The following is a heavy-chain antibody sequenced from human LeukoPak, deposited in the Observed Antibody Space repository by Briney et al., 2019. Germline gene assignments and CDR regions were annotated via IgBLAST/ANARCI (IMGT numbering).Heavy chain of an antibody. CDR1: GGSISSSSYY. D-gene: IGHD6-13*01. CDR2: IYYSGST. V-gene: IGHV4-39*07. J-gene: IGHJ3*02. Sequence: PSETLSLTCTVSGGSISSSSYYWGWIRQPPGKGLEWIGSIYYSGSTYYNPSLKSRVTISVDTSKNQFSLKLSSVTAADTAVYYCARESVPVGGIAAAGASNAFDIWGQGTMVTVSS. CDR3: ARESVPVGGIAAAGASNAFDI.